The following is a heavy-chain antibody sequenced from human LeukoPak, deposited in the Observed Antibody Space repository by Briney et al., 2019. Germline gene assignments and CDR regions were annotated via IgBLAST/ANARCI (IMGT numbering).Heavy chain of an antibody. D-gene: IGHD2-2*01. CDR2: IYYSGST. CDR3: ERAYCSSTGCRVYYFDY. Sequence: SETLSLTCTVSGGSISSYYWSWIRQPPGKGLEWIGYIYYSGSTNYNPSLKSRVTISVDTSKNQVSLKLSSVTAADTAVYFCERAYCSSTGCRVYYFDYWGQGTLVTVSS. CDR1: GGSISSYY. V-gene: IGHV4-59*01. J-gene: IGHJ4*02.